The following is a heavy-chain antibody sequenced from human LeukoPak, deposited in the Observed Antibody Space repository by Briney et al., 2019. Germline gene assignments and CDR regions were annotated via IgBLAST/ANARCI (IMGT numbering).Heavy chain of an antibody. CDR3: ARRSGNYYGVDY. V-gene: IGHV5-51*01. D-gene: IGHD1-26*01. CDR1: GYSFTSYW. J-gene: IGHJ4*02. Sequence: GEPLNISGKASGYSFTSYWFTWVRQMPGKGLKWMGIIYPDDSDTTYKPSFQGQDTISADKSISTAYLQWSSLKASDTAMYYCARRSGNYYGVDYWGQGTLVTVSS. CDR2: IYPDDSDT.